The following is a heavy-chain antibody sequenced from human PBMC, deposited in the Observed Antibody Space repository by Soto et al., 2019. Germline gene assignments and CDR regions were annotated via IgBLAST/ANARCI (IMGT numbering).Heavy chain of an antibody. J-gene: IGHJ4*02. CDR1: GFTFSSYA. D-gene: IGHD6-13*01. Sequence: LRLSCAASGFTFSSYAMHWVRQAPGKGLEWVAVISYDGSNKYYADSVKGRFTISRDNSKNTLYLQMNSLRAEDTAVYYCARGSLVRSIDYWGQGTLVTVSS. V-gene: IGHV3-30-3*01. CDR2: ISYDGSNK. CDR3: ARGSLVRSIDY.